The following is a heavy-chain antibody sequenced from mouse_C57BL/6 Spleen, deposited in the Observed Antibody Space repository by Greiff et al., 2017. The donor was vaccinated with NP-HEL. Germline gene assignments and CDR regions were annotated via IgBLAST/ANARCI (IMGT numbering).Heavy chain of an antibody. Sequence: QVQLQQPGAELVRPGTSVKLSCKASGYTFTSYWMHWVKQRPGQGLEWIGVIDPSDSYTNYNQKFKGKATLTVETSSSTAYMQLSSLTSEDSAVYYCARDYGSSSSWFAYWGQGTLVTVSA. CDR1: GYTFTSYW. CDR2: IDPSDSYT. CDR3: ARDYGSSSSWFAY. V-gene: IGHV1-59*01. J-gene: IGHJ3*01. D-gene: IGHD1-1*01.